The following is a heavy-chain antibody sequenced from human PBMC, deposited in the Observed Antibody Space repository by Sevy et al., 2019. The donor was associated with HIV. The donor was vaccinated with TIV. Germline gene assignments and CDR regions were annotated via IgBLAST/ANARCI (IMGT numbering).Heavy chain of an antibody. J-gene: IGHJ4*02. V-gene: IGHV3-33*01. Sequence: GGSLRLSCVASGFSFSNYAMHWVRQAPGKGLEWVAVIWKDGNDKSNADSVKGRFTISRDNAKNTLYLQMNSLRAEDTAIYYCATEDNNGYDYWGQGTMVTVSS. CDR2: IWKDGNDK. D-gene: IGHD5-18*01. CDR3: ATEDNNGYDY. CDR1: GFSFSNYA.